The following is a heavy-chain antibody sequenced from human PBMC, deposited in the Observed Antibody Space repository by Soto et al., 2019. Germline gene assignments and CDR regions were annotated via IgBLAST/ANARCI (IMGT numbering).Heavy chain of an antibody. CDR1: GITFSRYG. CDR2: VSYDGSNQ. V-gene: IGHV3-30*18. CDR3: AKEGLGDFEY. Sequence: QEQLVESGGGVVQPGRSRRLSCAASGITFSRYGMHWVRQAPGKGLEWVAAVSYDGSNQYYADSVKGRFTISRDNFKSTLYLQMNSLRVEDTAVYYCAKEGLGDFEYWGQGTLVTVSS. D-gene: IGHD3-16*01. J-gene: IGHJ4*02.